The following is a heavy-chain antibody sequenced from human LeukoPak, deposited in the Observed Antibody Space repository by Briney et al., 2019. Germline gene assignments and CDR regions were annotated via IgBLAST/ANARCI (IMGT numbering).Heavy chain of an antibody. CDR1: GGSISSGGYY. J-gene: IGHJ4*02. V-gene: IGHV4-31*03. Sequence: SQTLSLTCTVSGGSISSGGYYWSWIRQHPGKGLEWIGYIYYSGSTYYNPSLKSRATISVDTSKNQFSLKLSSVTAADTAVYYCARVKAALWFGESPFDYWGQGTLVTVSS. D-gene: IGHD3-10*01. CDR2: IYYSGST. CDR3: ARVKAALWFGESPFDY.